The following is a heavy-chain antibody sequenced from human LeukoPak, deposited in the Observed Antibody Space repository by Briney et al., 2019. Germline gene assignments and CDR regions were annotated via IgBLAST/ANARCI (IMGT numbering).Heavy chain of an antibody. CDR2: INPSGGST. Sequence: ASVKVSCKASGYTFTSYYMHWVRQAPGQGLEWMGIINPSGGSTSYAQKFQGRVTMTRDMSTSTVYMELSSLRSEDTAVYYCARDVGYYDSSSHWYFDLWGRGTLVTVSS. V-gene: IGHV1-46*01. CDR1: GYTFTSYY. CDR3: ARDVGYYDSSSHWYFDL. J-gene: IGHJ2*01. D-gene: IGHD3-22*01.